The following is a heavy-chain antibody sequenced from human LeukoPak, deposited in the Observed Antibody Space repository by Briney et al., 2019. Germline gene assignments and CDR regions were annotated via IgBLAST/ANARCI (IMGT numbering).Heavy chain of an antibody. J-gene: IGHJ4*02. V-gene: IGHV3-64*01. CDR1: GFTFSSYA. CDR3: AGRSCSSTRCYQFDY. CDR2: ISSNGDST. D-gene: IGHD2-2*01. Sequence: PGGSLRLSCAASGFTFSSYAMHWVRQAPGKGLEYVSAISSNGDSTYYANSVKGRFTISRDNSKNTVYLQMGSLRAEDMAVYYCAGRSCSSTRCYQFDYWGQGTLVTVSS.